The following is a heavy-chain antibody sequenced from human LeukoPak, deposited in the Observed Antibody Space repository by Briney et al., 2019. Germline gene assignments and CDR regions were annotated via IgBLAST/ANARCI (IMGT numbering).Heavy chain of an antibody. J-gene: IGHJ4*02. CDR1: GFTFSSYW. Sequence: GGSLRLSCAASGFTFSSYWMHWVRQAPRMGLVWVSRISGDGSTTSYADSVKGRFTISRDNAKNTLYLQMNSLRAEDTAVYYRARLDIWTGNKYYFNFWGQGTLVTVSS. CDR3: ARLDIWTGNKYYFNF. CDR2: ISGDGSTT. D-gene: IGHD3-9*01. V-gene: IGHV3-74*01.